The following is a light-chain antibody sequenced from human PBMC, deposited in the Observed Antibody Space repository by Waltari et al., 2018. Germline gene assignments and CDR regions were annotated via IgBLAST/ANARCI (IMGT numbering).Light chain of an antibody. CDR2: AAS. CDR1: QGIRSW. J-gene: IGKJ4*01. CDR3: QEANSFPLT. Sequence: DIQMTQSPSMLSASVGDRVTITCRASQGIRSWLSWYQQKPGKAPKLLIYAASNLQSGVPSRFSGSDSGTEFTLTISSLQPEDVATYYCQEANSFPLTFGGGTKVEI. V-gene: IGKV1-12*01.